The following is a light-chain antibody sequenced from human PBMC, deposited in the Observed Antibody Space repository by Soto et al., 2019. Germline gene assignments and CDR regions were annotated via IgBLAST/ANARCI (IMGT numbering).Light chain of an antibody. Sequence: EIVLTQSPATLSLSPGERATLSCRASQSVGSYLAWYQQKPGQAPRLLIYDTSNRATGIPARFSGSGSGTDFTHTISSLEPEDFAVYYCQQRTNWPPWTFGQGTKVEIK. CDR2: DTS. CDR1: QSVGSY. V-gene: IGKV3-11*01. J-gene: IGKJ1*01. CDR3: QQRTNWPPWT.